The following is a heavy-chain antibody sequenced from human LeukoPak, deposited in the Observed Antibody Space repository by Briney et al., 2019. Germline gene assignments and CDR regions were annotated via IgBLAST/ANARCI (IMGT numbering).Heavy chain of an antibody. CDR3: AKDLTYSSSSGFDY. D-gene: IGHD6-6*01. J-gene: IGHJ4*02. Sequence: GGSLRLSCAASGFTFDDYAMHWVRQAPGKGLEWVSGISWNSGSIGYADSVKGRFTISRDNAKNSLYLQMNSLRAEDTALYYCAKDLTYSSSSGFDYWGQGTLVTVSS. CDR2: ISWNSGSI. CDR1: GFTFDDYA. V-gene: IGHV3-9*01.